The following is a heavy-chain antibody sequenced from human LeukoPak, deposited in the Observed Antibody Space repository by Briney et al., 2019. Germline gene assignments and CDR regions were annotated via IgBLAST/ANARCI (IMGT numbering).Heavy chain of an antibody. CDR1: GGSISSYY. J-gene: IGHJ5*02. D-gene: IGHD3-22*01. CDR2: IYYSGST. Sequence: PSETLSLTCTVSGGSISSYYCSWIRQPPGKGLEWIGYIYYSGSTNYNPSLKSRVTISVDTSKNQFSLKLSSVTAADTAVYYCARNSGYYYSGWFDPWGQGTLVTVSS. CDR3: ARNSGYYYSGWFDP. V-gene: IGHV4-59*08.